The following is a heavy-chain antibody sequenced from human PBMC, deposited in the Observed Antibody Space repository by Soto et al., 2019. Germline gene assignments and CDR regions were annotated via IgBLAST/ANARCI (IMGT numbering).Heavy chain of an antibody. CDR1: GFTFSSYG. D-gene: IGHD1-26*01. CDR2: ISYDGSNK. V-gene: IGHV3-30*18. CDR3: AKEWGASYYSLGAFDY. J-gene: IGHJ4*02. Sequence: ESGGGVVQPGRSLRLSCAASGFTFSSYGMHWVRQAPGKGLEWVAVISYDGSNKYYADSVKGRFTISRDNSKNTLYLQMNSLRAEDTAVYYCAKEWGASYYSLGAFDYWGQGTLVTVSS.